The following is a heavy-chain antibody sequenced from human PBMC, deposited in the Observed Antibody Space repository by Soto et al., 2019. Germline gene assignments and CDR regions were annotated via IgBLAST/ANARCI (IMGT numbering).Heavy chain of an antibody. CDR3: ARASNKRGYSYGPDY. CDR2: IYYSGTT. Sequence: SETLSLTCAVSGYSISSSNWWGWIRQPPGKGLEWIGYIYYSGTTYYNPSLKSRVTMSVDTSKNQFSLKLTSVTAVDTAVYYCARASNKRGYSYGPDYWGQGTLVTVSS. J-gene: IGHJ4*02. D-gene: IGHD5-18*01. CDR1: GYSISSSNW. V-gene: IGHV4-28*03.